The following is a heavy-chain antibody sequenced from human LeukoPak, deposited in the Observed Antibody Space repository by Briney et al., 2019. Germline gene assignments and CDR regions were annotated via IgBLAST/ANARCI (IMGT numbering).Heavy chain of an antibody. V-gene: IGHV3-23*01. CDR1: GYTFTSYS. D-gene: IGHD1-26*01. J-gene: IGHJ4*02. CDR2: ISGGGGST. Sequence: GGSLRLSCAASGYTFTSYSMNWVRQAPGKGLEWVSTISGGGGSTYYADSVKGRFTISRDNSKNTLYLQVNSLRAEDTAVYYCAKGGKWDVTPFDYWGQGTLVTVSS. CDR3: AKGGKWDVTPFDY.